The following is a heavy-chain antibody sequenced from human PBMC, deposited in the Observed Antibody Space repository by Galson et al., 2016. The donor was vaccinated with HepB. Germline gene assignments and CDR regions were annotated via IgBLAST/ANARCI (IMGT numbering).Heavy chain of an antibody. Sequence: SLRLSCAVSGFTFRNYWMHWVRQAPGKGLVWLSRIDSDGGGTIYADFVKGRFTISRDNAKNTAYLQMNGLRADDTAVYYCARGGYHHGFDIWGRGTTVTVSP. J-gene: IGHJ3*02. CDR3: ARGGYHHGFDI. V-gene: IGHV3-74*01. CDR2: IDSDGGGT. D-gene: IGHD2-2*01. CDR1: GFTFRNYW.